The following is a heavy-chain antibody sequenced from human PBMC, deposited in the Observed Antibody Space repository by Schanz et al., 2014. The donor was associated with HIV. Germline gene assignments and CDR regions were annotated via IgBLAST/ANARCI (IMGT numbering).Heavy chain of an antibody. Sequence: QVHLVQSGAEVKKPGASVKVSCKTSGYTFSNYDINWVRRAPGQGLEWMGWITSDNDYKMVGQRFQGRVTLTTDTSTNTAYMELESLRSDDTAIYYCARSYSSPMDGLDVWGQGTTVIVSS. CDR2: ITSDNDYK. D-gene: IGHD5-18*01. V-gene: IGHV1-18*01. CDR1: GYTFSNYD. CDR3: ARSYSSPMDGLDV. J-gene: IGHJ6*02.